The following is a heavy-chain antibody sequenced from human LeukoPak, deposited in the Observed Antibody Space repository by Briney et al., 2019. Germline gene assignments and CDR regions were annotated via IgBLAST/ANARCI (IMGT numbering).Heavy chain of an antibody. Sequence: GGSLRLSCAASGFTFSSYGMHWLRQAPGKGLEWVAVISYHGSNKYYADSVKGRFTISRDNSKNTLYLQMNSLRAEDTAMYYCAKGHSSGWYYFDYWGQGTLVTVSS. CDR2: ISYHGSNK. V-gene: IGHV3-30*18. J-gene: IGHJ4*02. CDR3: AKGHSSGWYYFDY. CDR1: GFTFSSYG. D-gene: IGHD6-19*01.